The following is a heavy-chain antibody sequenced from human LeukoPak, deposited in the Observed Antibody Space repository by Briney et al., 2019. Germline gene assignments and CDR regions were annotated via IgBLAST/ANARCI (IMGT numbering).Heavy chain of an antibody. Sequence: PSETLSLTCTVSGGSISSGDYYWSWIRQPPGKGLEWIGYIYYSGSTYYNPSLKSRVTISVDTSKNQFSLKLSSVTAADTAVYYCARRGVTYHYGSGSHARDSDAFDIWGQGTMVTVSS. D-gene: IGHD3-10*01. CDR2: IYYSGST. J-gene: IGHJ3*02. CDR1: GGSISSGDYY. CDR3: ARRGVTYHYGSGSHARDSDAFDI. V-gene: IGHV4-30-4*01.